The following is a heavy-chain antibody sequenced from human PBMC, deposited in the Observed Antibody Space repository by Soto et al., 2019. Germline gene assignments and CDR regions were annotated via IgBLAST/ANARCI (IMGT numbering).Heavy chain of an antibody. J-gene: IGHJ4*02. CDR1: GYTFTSYT. V-gene: IGHV1-3*01. CDR2: INAGNGNT. D-gene: IGHD5-12*01. CDR3: ARGQGNNGYDPLEF. Sequence: GASVKVSCKASGYTFTSYTMHWVRQAPGQRLEWMGWINAGNGNTKYSQKLQGRVTITRDTSASTVFIELSSLTSEDTALYYCARGQGNNGYDPLEFWGLGTLVTVSS.